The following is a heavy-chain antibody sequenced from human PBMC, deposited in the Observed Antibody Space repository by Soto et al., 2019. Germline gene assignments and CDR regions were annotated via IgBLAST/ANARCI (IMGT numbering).Heavy chain of an antibody. CDR1: GGSISSSSYF. V-gene: IGHV4-39*01. CDR2: IYYSGST. CDR3: ARRGTYGSGTFLDY. J-gene: IGHJ4*02. D-gene: IGHD3-10*01. Sequence: QLQLQESGPGLVKPSETLSLTCTFSGGSISSSSYFWGWIRQPPGKGLEWIASIYYSGSTYYHPSLKSRVTTSVDTSKSQFSLRPSAVTAADTAVYYCARRGTYGSGTFLDYWGQGTLVTVSS.